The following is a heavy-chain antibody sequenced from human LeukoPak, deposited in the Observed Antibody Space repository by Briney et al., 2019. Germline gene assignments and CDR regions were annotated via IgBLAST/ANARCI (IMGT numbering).Heavy chain of an antibody. CDR2: INPNSGGA. V-gene: IGHV1-2*04. J-gene: IGHJ5*02. CDR3: ARSDYGDLNWFDP. D-gene: IGHD4-17*01. Sequence: ASVKVSCKASGYTFTSYGISWVRQAPGQGLEWMGWINPNSGGANYAQKFQGWVTMTRDTSISTAYMELSRLRSDDTAVYYCARSDYGDLNWFDPRGQGTLVTVSS. CDR1: GYTFTSYG.